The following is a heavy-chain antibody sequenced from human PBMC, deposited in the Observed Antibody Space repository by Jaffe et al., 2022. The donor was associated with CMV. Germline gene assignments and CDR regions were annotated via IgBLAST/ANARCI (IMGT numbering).Heavy chain of an antibody. CDR3: AKDINSLVVVTTTRGTFDS. CDR2: ISGTGAYT. V-gene: IGHV3-23*04. D-gene: IGHD2-15*01. CDR1: GFTFKNYA. J-gene: IGHJ4*02. Sequence: EVQLVESGGGLLQSGGSLRLSCITSGFTFKNYAMTWVRQAPGKGLEWVSSISGTGAYTYYAESVKGRFTISRDNFNNTLYMQLSNLRAEDTAVYFCAKDINSLVVVTTTRGTFDSWGQGTLVTVSS.